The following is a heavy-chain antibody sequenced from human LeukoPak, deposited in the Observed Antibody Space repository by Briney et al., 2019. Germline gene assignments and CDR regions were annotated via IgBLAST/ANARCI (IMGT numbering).Heavy chain of an antibody. V-gene: IGHV3-7*01. Sequence: GGSLRLSCAASGFSFSTHWMNWFRQAPGKWLEWVANINEDGSERNYVDSVKGRFTISRDNTAKSLYLQMNSLGAEDTAVYYCVTDRDRDWRKRFDYWGQGALVIVSS. CDR1: GFSFSTHW. CDR2: INEDGSER. J-gene: IGHJ4*02. D-gene: IGHD3-9*01. CDR3: VTDRDRDWRKRFDY.